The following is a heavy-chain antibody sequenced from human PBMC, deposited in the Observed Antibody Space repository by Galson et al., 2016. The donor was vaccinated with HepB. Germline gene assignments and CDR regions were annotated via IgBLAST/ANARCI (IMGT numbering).Heavy chain of an antibody. D-gene: IGHD1-20*01. CDR2: INTNTGNP. CDR1: GYTFTKYA. J-gene: IGHJ5*02. V-gene: IGHV7-4-1*02. CDR3: ARATEIPGTYWFDP. Sequence: SVKVSCKASGYTFTKYAINWVGQAPGQGLEWMGWINTNTGNPTYAQGFTGRFVFSLATSVSTTYLQISSLKADDTALYFCARATEIPGTYWFDPWGQGTLVTVSS.